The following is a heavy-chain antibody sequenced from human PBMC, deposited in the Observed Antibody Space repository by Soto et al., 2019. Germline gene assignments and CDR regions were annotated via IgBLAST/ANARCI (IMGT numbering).Heavy chain of an antibody. CDR3: ARDEDKDSSIWYFDP. D-gene: IGHD6-13*01. CDR2: IYSGGST. J-gene: IGHJ5*02. V-gene: IGHV3-66*01. Sequence: PGGSLRLSCAASGFTFSSYNMNWVRQAPGKGLEWVSVIYSGGSTYYADSVKGRFTISRDNSKNTLYLQMNSLRAEDTAVYYCARDEDKDSSIWYFDPWGQGTLVTVSS. CDR1: GFTFSSYN.